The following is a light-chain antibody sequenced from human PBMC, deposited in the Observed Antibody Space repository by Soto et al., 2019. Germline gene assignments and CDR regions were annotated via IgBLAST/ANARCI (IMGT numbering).Light chain of an antibody. J-gene: IGLJ3*02. CDR2: GNN. CDR3: QAYDRSQSGSV. CDR1: TSNIGDYD. Sequence: QSVLTQPPSVSGAPGQRVTISCAGSTSNIGDYDVHWYQQLPGTAPKLLIYGNNNRPSGVPDRLSGSKSGTSASLAITGLQAEDEADYYCQAYDRSQSGSVFGGGTKLTVL. V-gene: IGLV1-40*01.